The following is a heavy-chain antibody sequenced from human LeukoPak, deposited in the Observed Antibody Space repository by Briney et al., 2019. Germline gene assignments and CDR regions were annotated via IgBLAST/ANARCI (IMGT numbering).Heavy chain of an antibody. V-gene: IGHV4-4*07. J-gene: IGHJ6*03. CDR2: THTRGRT. D-gene: IGHD2-2*01. Sequence: MASDTLSLTCTVSGGSISSYYWSWIRQPAGKGLEWIGRTHTRGRTNYDTSLKSRVTISVDKSKNQFSLKLSSVTAADTAVYYCAREVNCSSTSCYVRRRTIVGILRQTTKYYYYYYMDVWGKGTTVTVSS. CDR3: AREVNCSSTSCYVRRRTIVGILRQTTKYYYYYYMDV. CDR1: GGSISSYY.